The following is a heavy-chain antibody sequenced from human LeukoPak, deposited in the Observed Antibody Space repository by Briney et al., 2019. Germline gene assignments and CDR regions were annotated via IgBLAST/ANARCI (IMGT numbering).Heavy chain of an antibody. Sequence: GASVKASCEASGYTFTSYDINWVRQATGQGLEWMGWMNPKSGNIGYAQKFQGRVTMTRSSSVSTAYMELSSLRSEDAAVYYCARGSTVDTVATPLKYWGQGTLVTVSS. CDR1: GYTFTSYD. D-gene: IGHD5-12*01. CDR3: ARGSTVDTVATPLKY. CDR2: MNPKSGNI. V-gene: IGHV1-8*01. J-gene: IGHJ4*02.